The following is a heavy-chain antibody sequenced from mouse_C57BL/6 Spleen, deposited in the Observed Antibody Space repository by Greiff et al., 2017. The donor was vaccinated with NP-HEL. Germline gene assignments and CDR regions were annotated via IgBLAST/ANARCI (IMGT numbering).Heavy chain of an antibody. D-gene: IGHD2-1*01. Sequence: EVQLQQSGAELVKPGASVKLSCTASGFNIKDYYMHWVKQRTEQGLEWIGRIDPEDGETRYAPKFQGKPTITADTSSNTAYLQLSSRTSEDTAVYYCAVEDRGNYGFAYWGQGTLVTVSA. CDR2: IDPEDGET. J-gene: IGHJ3*01. V-gene: IGHV14-2*01. CDR1: GFNIKDYY. CDR3: AVEDRGNYGFAY.